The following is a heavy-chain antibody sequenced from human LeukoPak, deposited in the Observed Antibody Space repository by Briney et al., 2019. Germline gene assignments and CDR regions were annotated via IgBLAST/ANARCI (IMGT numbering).Heavy chain of an antibody. CDR3: ARIASQYYYGSGSYWGDYYYYMDV. Sequence: GGSLRLSCAASGFTFSSYWMSWVRQAPGKGLEWVANIKQDGSEKYYVDSVKGRFTISRDNAKNSLYLQMNSLRAEDTAVYYCARIASQYYYGSGSYWGDYYYYMDVWGKGTTVTVSS. D-gene: IGHD3-10*01. CDR1: GFTFSSYW. CDR2: IKQDGSEK. V-gene: IGHV3-7*01. J-gene: IGHJ6*03.